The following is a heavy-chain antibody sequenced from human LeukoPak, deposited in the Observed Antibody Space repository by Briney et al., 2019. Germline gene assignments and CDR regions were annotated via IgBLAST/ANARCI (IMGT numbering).Heavy chain of an antibody. V-gene: IGHV1-69*01. D-gene: IGHD2-15*01. CDR2: IIPIFGTA. CDR3: ARRVVAATSWFDP. J-gene: IGHJ5*02. Sequence: SVKVSCTASGGTFSSYAISWVRQAPGQGLEWMGGIIPIFGTANYAQKFQGRVTITADESTSTAYMELSSLRSEDTAVYYCARRVVAATSWFDPWGQGTLVTVSS. CDR1: GGTFSSYA.